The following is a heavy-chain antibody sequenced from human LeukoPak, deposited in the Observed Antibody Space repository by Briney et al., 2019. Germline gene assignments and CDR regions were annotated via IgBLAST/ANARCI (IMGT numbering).Heavy chain of an antibody. Sequence: GGSLRLSCAASGFTFSSYGMHWVRRAPGKGLEWVAVISYDGSNKYYADSVKGRFTISRDNSKNTLDLQMNSLRAEDTAVYYCAKDIRVQTIFPSFDYWGQGTLVTVSS. D-gene: IGHD3-3*01. CDR2: ISYDGSNK. J-gene: IGHJ4*02. CDR1: GFTFSSYG. V-gene: IGHV3-30*18. CDR3: AKDIRVQTIFPSFDY.